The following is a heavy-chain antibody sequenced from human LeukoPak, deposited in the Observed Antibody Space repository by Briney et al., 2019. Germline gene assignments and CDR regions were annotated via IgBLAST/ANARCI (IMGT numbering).Heavy chain of an antibody. J-gene: IGHJ4*02. CDR2: INAGNGNT. D-gene: IGHD2-2*01. V-gene: IGHV1-3*01. CDR3: ARGAILHSFYCSSTSCSSSFDY. Sequence: GASVKVSCKASGYTFTSDGISWVRQAPGQRLEWMGWINAGNGNTKYSQKFQGRVTITRDTSASTAYMELSSLRSEGTAVYYCARGAILHSFYCSSTSCSSSFDYWGQGTLVTVSS. CDR1: GYTFTSDG.